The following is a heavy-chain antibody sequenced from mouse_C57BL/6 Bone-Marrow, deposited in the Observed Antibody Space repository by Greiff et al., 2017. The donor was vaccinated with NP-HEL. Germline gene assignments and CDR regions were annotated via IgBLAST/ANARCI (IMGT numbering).Heavy chain of an antibody. CDR2: IYPGDGDT. CDR1: GYAFSSYW. D-gene: IGHD1-2*01. J-gene: IGHJ4*01. V-gene: IGHV1-80*01. CDR3: ARHARPYYSAMDY. Sequence: VQLKESGAELVKPGASVKISCKASGYAFSSYWMNWVKQRPGKGLEWIGQIYPGDGDTNYNGKFKGKATLTADKSSSTAYMQLSSLTSEDSAVYFCARHARPYYSAMDYWGQGTSVTVSS.